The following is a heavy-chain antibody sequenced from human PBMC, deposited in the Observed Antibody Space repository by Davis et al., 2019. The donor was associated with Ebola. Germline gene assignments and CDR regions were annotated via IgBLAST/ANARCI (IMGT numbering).Heavy chain of an antibody. Sequence: ASVKVSCKASGYTFTSYNMHWVRQAPGQGLEWMGIINPSGGSTSYAQKFQGRVTMTRDTSTSTVYMELSSLRSEDTAVYYCARFRQYYYVTREGAFDIWGQGTMVTVSS. CDR3: ARFRQYYYVTREGAFDI. CDR1: GYTFTSYN. J-gene: IGHJ3*02. CDR2: INPSGGST. D-gene: IGHD3-10*02. V-gene: IGHV1-46*01.